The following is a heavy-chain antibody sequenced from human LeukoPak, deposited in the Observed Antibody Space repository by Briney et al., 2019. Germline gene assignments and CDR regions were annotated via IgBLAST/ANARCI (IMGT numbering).Heavy chain of an antibody. J-gene: IGHJ4*02. CDR2: ISSSGSTI. D-gene: IGHD2-21*01. Sequence: GGSLRLSCAASGFTFSSYWMNWVRQAPGKGLEWVSYISSSGSTIYYADSVKGRFTISRDNAKNSLYLQMNSLRAEDTAVYYCARAEIGVVDYWGQGTLVTVSS. CDR1: GFTFSSYW. V-gene: IGHV3-48*04. CDR3: ARAEIGVVDY.